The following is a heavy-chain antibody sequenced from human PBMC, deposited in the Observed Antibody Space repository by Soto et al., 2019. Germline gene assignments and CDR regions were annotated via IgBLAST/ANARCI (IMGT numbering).Heavy chain of an antibody. CDR3: ARLGGSAPYYYYYMDV. CDR2: IYSGGST. D-gene: IGHD2-15*01. Sequence: GGSLRLSCAASGFTVSSNYMSWVRQAPGKGLEWVSVIYSGGSTYYADSVKDRFTISRHNSKNTLYLQMNSLRAEDTAVYYCARLGGSAPYYYYYMDVWGKGTTVTVSS. V-gene: IGHV3-53*04. CDR1: GFTVSSNY. J-gene: IGHJ6*03.